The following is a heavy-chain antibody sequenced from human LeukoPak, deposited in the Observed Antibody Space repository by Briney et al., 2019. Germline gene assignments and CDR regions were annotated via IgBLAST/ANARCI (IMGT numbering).Heavy chain of an antibody. CDR3: AAQGIAFSGSYQDY. D-gene: IGHD1-26*01. Sequence: IPSETLSLTCTVSGGSISSYYWSWIRQPAGKGLEWIGRIYTSGSTNYNPSLKSRVTISVDTSKNQFSLKLSSVTAADTAVYYCAAQGIAFSGSYQDYWGQGTLVTVSS. J-gene: IGHJ4*02. CDR2: IYTSGST. CDR1: GGSISSYY. V-gene: IGHV4-4*07.